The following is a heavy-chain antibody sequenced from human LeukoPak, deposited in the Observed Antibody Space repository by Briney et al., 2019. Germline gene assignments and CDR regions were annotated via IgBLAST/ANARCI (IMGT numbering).Heavy chain of an antibody. J-gene: IGHJ3*02. CDR2: MNPNSGNT. CDR3: ARGILQWLVNRAGAFDI. CDR1: GYTFTSYD. Sequence: ASVKVSCKASGYTFTSYDINWVRQATGQGLEWMGWMNPNSGNTGYAQKFQGRVTMTRNTSISTAYMELSSLRSEDTAVYYCARGILQWLVNRAGAFDIWGQGTMVTVSS. D-gene: IGHD6-19*01. V-gene: IGHV1-8*01.